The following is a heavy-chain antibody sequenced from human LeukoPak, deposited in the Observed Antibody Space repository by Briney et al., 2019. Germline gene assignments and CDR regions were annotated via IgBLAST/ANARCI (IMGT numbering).Heavy chain of an antibody. D-gene: IGHD3-22*01. CDR3: ARQYPRPQYYYDSSGYYYSWFDP. Sequence: SETLSLTCTVSGGSISSYYWSWIRQPAGKGLEWIGRIYTSGSTNYNPSLKSRVTMSVDTSKNQFSLKLSSVTAADTAVYYCARQYPRPQYYYDSSGYYYSWFDPWGQGTLVTVSS. CDR2: IYTSGST. J-gene: IGHJ5*02. V-gene: IGHV4-4*07. CDR1: GGSISSYY.